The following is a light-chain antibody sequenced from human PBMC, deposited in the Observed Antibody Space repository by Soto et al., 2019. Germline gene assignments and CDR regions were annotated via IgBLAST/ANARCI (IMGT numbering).Light chain of an antibody. Sequence: EVVLTQSPATLSLSPGERATLSCRASQNVRTFLDWYQQKPGQPPRLLIYGASNRATGIPVRFSGSGSGTDFTLTISSLEPEDFAVYYCQQHSHWPPWTFGQGTRVEIQ. J-gene: IGKJ1*01. CDR3: QQHSHWPPWT. CDR2: GAS. CDR1: QNVRTF. V-gene: IGKV3-11*01.